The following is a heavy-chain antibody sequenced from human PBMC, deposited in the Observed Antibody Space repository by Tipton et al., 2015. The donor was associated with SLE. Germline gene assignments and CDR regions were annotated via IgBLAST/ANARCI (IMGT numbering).Heavy chain of an antibody. CDR2: ISGNGGST. Sequence: SLRLSCSASGFTFSSYAMHWVRQAPGKGLEYVSAISGNGGSTYYADSVKGRFTISRDNSKNTLYLQMNSLRAEDTAVYYCAKDSAIAAAGQGGDYWGQGTLVTVSS. CDR1: GFTFSSYA. V-gene: IGHV3-64*04. CDR3: AKDSAIAAAGQGGDY. D-gene: IGHD6-13*01. J-gene: IGHJ4*02.